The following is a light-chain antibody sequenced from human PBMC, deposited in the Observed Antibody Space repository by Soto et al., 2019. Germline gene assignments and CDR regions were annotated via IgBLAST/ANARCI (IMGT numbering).Light chain of an antibody. V-gene: IGKV1-5*03. Sequence: DIQITQSPSTLSGSVGDRVTITCRASQTISSWLAWYEQKPGKAPKLLIYKASTLKSGVRSRFSGSGSGTEFTLTISSLQPDDFATYYCQHYNSYSEAFGQGTKVDIK. CDR1: QTISSW. CDR2: KAS. J-gene: IGKJ1*01. CDR3: QHYNSYSEA.